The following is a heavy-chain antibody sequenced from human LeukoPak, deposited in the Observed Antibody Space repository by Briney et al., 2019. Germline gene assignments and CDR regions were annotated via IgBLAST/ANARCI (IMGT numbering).Heavy chain of an antibody. J-gene: IGHJ3*02. Sequence: SETLSLTCTVSGGSISSYYWSWIRQPPGKGLEWIGYIYYSGSTNYNPSLKSRVTISVDTSKNQFSLKLSSVTAADTAVYYCAGHDGSGSYSGAFDIWGQGTMVTVSS. CDR1: GGSISSYY. V-gene: IGHV4-59*08. CDR2: IYYSGST. CDR3: AGHDGSGSYSGAFDI. D-gene: IGHD1-26*01.